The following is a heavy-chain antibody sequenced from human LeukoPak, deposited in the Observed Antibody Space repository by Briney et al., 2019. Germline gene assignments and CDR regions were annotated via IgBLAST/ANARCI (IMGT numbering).Heavy chain of an antibody. D-gene: IGHD4-23*01. CDR3: AKNSHLDV. CDR1: GFTFSNYA. Sequence: GGSLRLSCAASGFTFSNYAMSWVRQAPGKGLEWVSTISGSGGSTYYADSVKGRLTISRDNSKNTLYLQMNSLRAEDTAVYHCAKNSHLDVWGKGTTVTVSS. J-gene: IGHJ6*04. CDR2: ISGSGGST. V-gene: IGHV3-23*01.